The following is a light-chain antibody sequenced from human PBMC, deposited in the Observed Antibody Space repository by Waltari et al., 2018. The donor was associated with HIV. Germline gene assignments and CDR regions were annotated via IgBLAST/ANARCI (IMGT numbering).Light chain of an antibody. CDR3: QAWDNGVAV. J-gene: IGLJ2*01. CDR1: HLGHKY. CDR2: HDI. Sequence: SFELTQPPSVSVPPGQTATIPCSGDHLGHKYALRYQQKPGQSPVLIIYHDIRRPSGIPERFFGSNSGNTATLTISGTQATDEADYYCQAWDNGVAVFGGGTKLTVL. V-gene: IGLV3-1*01.